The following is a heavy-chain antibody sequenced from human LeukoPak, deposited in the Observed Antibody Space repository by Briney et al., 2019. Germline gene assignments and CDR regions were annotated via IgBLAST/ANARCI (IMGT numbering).Heavy chain of an antibody. J-gene: IGHJ4*02. CDR3: ARVYGVYYDSTGYYSG. Sequence: AGSLRLSCTASGFTFSSYWMNWVRQAPGKGLEGVANIKQDGSEKNYVDSVKGRFTISRDNAKTSLYLQMNSLRAEDTAVYYCARVYGVYYDSTGYYSGWGQGTLVTVSS. CDR1: GFTFSSYW. CDR2: IKQDGSEK. V-gene: IGHV3-7*01. D-gene: IGHD3-22*01.